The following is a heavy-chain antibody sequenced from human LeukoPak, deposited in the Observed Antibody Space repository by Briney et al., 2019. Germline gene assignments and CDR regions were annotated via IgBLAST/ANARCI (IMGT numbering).Heavy chain of an antibody. J-gene: IGHJ4*02. CDR2: ISAYNGNT. V-gene: IGHV1-18*01. CDR1: GYTFTNYG. Sequence: EASVTVSCKASGYTFTNYGVNWVRQAPGQGLEWMGWISAYNGNTNYAQKLQGRVTMTTDTSTSTAYMELRSLRSDDTAVYYCARFDYYDSSGYYDYWGQGTLVTVSS. CDR3: ARFDYYDSSGYYDY. D-gene: IGHD3-22*01.